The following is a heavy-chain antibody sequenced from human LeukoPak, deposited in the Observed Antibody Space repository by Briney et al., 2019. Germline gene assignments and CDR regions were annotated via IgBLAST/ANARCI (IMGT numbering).Heavy chain of an antibody. Sequence: PSQTLSLTCTVSGGSISSGDYYWHWLRQPPEKGLEWNGYIYYSGSTYYNPYLKSLDTISVDTSNNQFSLKLSSVTGASTAVNDVDWLPNASLWFGEKGWYDPWGQGTLVTVSS. D-gene: IGHD3-10*01. V-gene: IGHV4-30-4*03. J-gene: IGHJ5*02. CDR1: GGSISSGDYY. CDR2: IYYSGST. CDR3: DWLPNASLWFGEKGWYDP.